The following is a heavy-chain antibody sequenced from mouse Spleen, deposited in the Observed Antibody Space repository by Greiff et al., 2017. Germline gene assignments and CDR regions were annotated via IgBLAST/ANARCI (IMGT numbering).Heavy chain of an antibody. D-gene: IGHD1-1*02. CDR1: GFTFSDYY. Sequence: EVQGVESGGGLVKPGGSLKLSCAASGFTFSDYYMYWVRQTPEKRLEWVATISDGGSYTYYPDSVKGRFTISRDNAKNNLYLQMSSLKSEDTAMYYCARGLMVYAMDYWGQGTSVTVSS. CDR2: ISDGGSYT. J-gene: IGHJ4*01. CDR3: ARGLMVYAMDY. V-gene: IGHV5-4*02.